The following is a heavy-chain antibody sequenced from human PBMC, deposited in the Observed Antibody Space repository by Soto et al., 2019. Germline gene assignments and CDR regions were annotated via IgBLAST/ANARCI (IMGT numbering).Heavy chain of an antibody. CDR1: GFTFSSYA. CDR2: ISYDGSNK. V-gene: IGHV3-30-3*01. D-gene: IGHD3-22*01. CDR3: ARDISHYYDSSGEGSFDP. J-gene: IGHJ5*02. Sequence: QVQLVESGGGVVQPGRSLRLSCAASGFTFSSYAMHWVRQAPGKGLEWVAVISYDGSNKYYADSVKGRFTISRDNSKNKLYLQMNSLRAEDTAVYYCARDISHYYDSSGEGSFDPWGQGTLVTVSS.